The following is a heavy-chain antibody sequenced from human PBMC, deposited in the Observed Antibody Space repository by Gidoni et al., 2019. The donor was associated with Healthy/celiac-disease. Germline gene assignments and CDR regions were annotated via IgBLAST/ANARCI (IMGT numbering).Heavy chain of an antibody. J-gene: IGHJ4*02. CDR1: GFTFSNAR. CDR2: SKSKTDGGTT. Sequence: EVQLVESGGGLVKPGGSLRLSCAASGFTFSNARMSWVRQAPGKGLEWVGRSKSKTDGGTTDYAAPVKGRFTISRDDSKNTLYLQMNSLKTEDTAVYYCTTEIVVVVAATLYDYWGQGTLVTVSS. CDR3: TTEIVVVVAATLYDY. D-gene: IGHD2-15*01. V-gene: IGHV3-15*01.